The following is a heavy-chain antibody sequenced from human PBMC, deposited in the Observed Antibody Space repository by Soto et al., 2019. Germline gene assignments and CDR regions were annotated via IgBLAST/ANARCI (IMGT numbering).Heavy chain of an antibody. V-gene: IGHV1-69*02. CDR1: GGTFSSYT. CDR3: ARRARPDFYYMDV. D-gene: IGHD6-6*01. CDR2: IIPILGIA. J-gene: IGHJ6*03. Sequence: SVKVSCKASGGTFSSYTISWVRQAPGQGLEWMGRIIPILGIANYANSVQGRFTISRDNSKNTVYLQMGSLRPEDMAVYYCARRARPDFYYMDVWGKGTTVTVSS.